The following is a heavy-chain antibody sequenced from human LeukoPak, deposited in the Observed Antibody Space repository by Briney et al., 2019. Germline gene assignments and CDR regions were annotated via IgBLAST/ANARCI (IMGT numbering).Heavy chain of an antibody. CDR3: ARDRDSSRWYETFDFDY. CDR1: GFTFSSFF. CDR2: ISSSSSTI. Sequence: GGSLRLSCAASGFTFSSFFMNWVRQAPGRGLEWISYISSSSSTIYYADSVKGRFTISRDNAKNSLYLQMNSLRAEDTAVYYCARDRDSSRWYETFDFDYWGQGTLVTVSS. D-gene: IGHD6-13*01. V-gene: IGHV3-48*01. J-gene: IGHJ4*02.